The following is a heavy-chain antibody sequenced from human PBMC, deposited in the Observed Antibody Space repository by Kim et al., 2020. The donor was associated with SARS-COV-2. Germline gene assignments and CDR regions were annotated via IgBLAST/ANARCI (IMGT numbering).Heavy chain of an antibody. CDR3: TRGQDPWSVNWFDP. Sequence: GGSLRLSCAASGFTFDSYTVNWVRQAPGKGLEWVSSIVASSSHIYYADSVKGRFTISRDNAKNSLYLQMNSLRAEDTAVYYCTRGQDPWSVNWFDPWGQGTLVTVSS. J-gene: IGHJ5*02. CDR2: IVASSSHI. V-gene: IGHV3-21*01. CDR1: GFTFDSYT. D-gene: IGHD2-15*01.